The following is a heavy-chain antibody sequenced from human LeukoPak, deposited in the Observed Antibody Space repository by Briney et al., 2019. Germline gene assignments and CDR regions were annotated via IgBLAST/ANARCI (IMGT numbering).Heavy chain of an antibody. CDR1: GYTFIGYY. V-gene: IGHV1-2*02. Sequence: ASVKVSCKASGYTFIGYYMHWVRQALGQGLEWMGWINPNSGGTNYAQKFQGRVTMTRDTSISTAYMELSRLRSDDTAVYYCARVRAHSSTSRSAVRATPNDPTYFDYWGQGTLVTVSS. J-gene: IGHJ4*02. D-gene: IGHD2-2*01. CDR3: ARVRAHSSTSRSAVRATPNDPTYFDY. CDR2: INPNSGGT.